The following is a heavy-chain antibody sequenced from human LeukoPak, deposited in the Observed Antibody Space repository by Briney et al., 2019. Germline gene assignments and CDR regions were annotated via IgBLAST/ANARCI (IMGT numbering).Heavy chain of an antibody. CDR2: IYYSGST. Sequence: SETLSLTCTVSGGSISSSSYYWGWIRQPPGKGLEWIGSIYYSGSTYYNPSLKSRVTISVDTSKNQFSLKLSSVTAADTAVYYCASHKSTVGPNFDYWGQGTLVTVSS. J-gene: IGHJ4*02. D-gene: IGHD4-23*01. CDR3: ASHKSTVGPNFDY. V-gene: IGHV4-39*07. CDR1: GGSISSSSYY.